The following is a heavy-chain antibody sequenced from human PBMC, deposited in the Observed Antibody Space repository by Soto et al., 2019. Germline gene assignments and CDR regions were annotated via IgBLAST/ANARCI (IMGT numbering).Heavy chain of an antibody. CDR1: GFTFYCYS. V-gene: IGHV3-9*01. Sequence: AGGALRISCAASGFTFYCYSMHWVRPAPGKGLEWVSGISWNSGSIGYADSVKGRFTISRDNAKNSLYLQMNSLRAEDTALYYCAKASGYSSSSAHDYWGQGTLVTVSS. J-gene: IGHJ4*02. CDR3: AKASGYSSSSAHDY. D-gene: IGHD6-13*01. CDR2: ISWNSGSI.